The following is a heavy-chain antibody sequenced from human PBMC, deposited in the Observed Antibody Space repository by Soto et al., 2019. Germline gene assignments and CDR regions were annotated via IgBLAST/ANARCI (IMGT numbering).Heavy chain of an antibody. J-gene: IGHJ6*02. CDR2: IIPIFGTA. Sequence: QVQLVQSGAEVKKPGSSVKVSCKASGGTFSSYAISWVRQAPGQGLEWMGGIIPIFGTANYAQKFQGRVTITADESMSTXYMELSSLRSEDTAVYYCARGRVDTAMAYYYGMDVWGQGTTVTVSS. CDR3: ARGRVDTAMAYYYGMDV. CDR1: GGTFSSYA. V-gene: IGHV1-69*12. D-gene: IGHD5-18*01.